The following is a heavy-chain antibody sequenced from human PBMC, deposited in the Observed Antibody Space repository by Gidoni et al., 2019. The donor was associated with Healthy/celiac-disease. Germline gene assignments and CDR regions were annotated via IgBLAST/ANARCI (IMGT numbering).Heavy chain of an antibody. V-gene: IGHV1-69*02. Sequence: AQKFQGRVTITADKSTSTAYMELSSLRSEDTAVYYCARNMGSGWYGYDYWGQGTLVTVSS. D-gene: IGHD6-19*01. J-gene: IGHJ4*02. CDR3: ARNMGSGWYGYDY.